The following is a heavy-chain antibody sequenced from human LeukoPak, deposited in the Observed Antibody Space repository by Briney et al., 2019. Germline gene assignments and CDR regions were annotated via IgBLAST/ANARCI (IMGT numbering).Heavy chain of an antibody. CDR2: INPNSGGT. CDR1: GYTFTGYY. Sequence: VASVKVSCKASGYTFTGYYMHWVRQAPGQGLEWIGWINPNSGGTNYAQNFQGRVTMTRDTSISTAYMELSRLRSDDTAVYYCARLEGYCSRTSCYAESRVDHWGQGTLVTVSS. V-gene: IGHV1-2*02. J-gene: IGHJ4*02. CDR3: ARLEGYCSRTSCYAESRVDH. D-gene: IGHD2-2*01.